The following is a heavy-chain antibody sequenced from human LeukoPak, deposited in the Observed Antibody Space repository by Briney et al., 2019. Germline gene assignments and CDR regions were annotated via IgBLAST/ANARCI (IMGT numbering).Heavy chain of an antibody. Sequence: SETLSLTCTVSGGSISSYYWSWLRQPPGKGLEWIGYIYYSGSTNYNPSLKSRVTISVDTSKNQFSLKLSSVTAADTAVYYCARDVPEPGIAVAGPSYYYYYMDVWGKGTTVTVSS. CDR3: ARDVPEPGIAVAGPSYYYYYMDV. J-gene: IGHJ6*03. D-gene: IGHD6-19*01. CDR2: IYYSGST. CDR1: GGSISSYY. V-gene: IGHV4-59*01.